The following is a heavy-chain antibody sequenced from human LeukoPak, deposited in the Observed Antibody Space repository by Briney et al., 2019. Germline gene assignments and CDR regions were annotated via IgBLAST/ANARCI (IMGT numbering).Heavy chain of an antibody. J-gene: IGHJ4*02. CDR1: GFTFSSYS. Sequence: GGSLRLSCAAPGFTFSSYSMNWVRQAPGKGLEWVSSISSSSSYIYYADSVKGRFTISRDNAKNSLYLQMNSLRAEDTAVYYCARGRTYCGGDCYHLFDYWGQGTLVTVSS. CDR2: ISSSSSYI. V-gene: IGHV3-21*01. CDR3: ARGRTYCGGDCYHLFDY. D-gene: IGHD2-21*02.